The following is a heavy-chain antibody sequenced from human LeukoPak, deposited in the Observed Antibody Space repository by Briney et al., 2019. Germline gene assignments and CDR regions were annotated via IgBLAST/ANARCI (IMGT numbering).Heavy chain of an antibody. CDR3: ARGPSSRWEGEPIDY. Sequence: PGGSLRLSCAASGFTFSSYAMHWVRQAPGKGLEYVSAISSNGGSTYYANSVKGRFTISRDNSKNTLYLQMGSLRAEDMAVYYCARGPSSRWEGEPIDYWGQGTLVTVSS. V-gene: IGHV3-64*01. CDR1: GFTFSSYA. CDR2: ISSNGGST. J-gene: IGHJ4*02. D-gene: IGHD6-13*01.